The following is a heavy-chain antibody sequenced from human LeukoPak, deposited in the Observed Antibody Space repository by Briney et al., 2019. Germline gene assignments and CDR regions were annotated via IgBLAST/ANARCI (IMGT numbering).Heavy chain of an antibody. CDR2: ISSSSSYI. CDR1: GFTFSSYS. J-gene: IGHJ4*02. V-gene: IGHV3-21*01. CDR3: ATYGGNSLDY. D-gene: IGHD4-23*01. Sequence: GGSLRLSCAASGFTFSSYSMNWVRQAPGKGLEWVSSISSSSSYIYYADSLKGRFTTSRDNAKNSLYLQMNSLRAEDTAVYYCATYGGNSLDYWGQGTLITVSS.